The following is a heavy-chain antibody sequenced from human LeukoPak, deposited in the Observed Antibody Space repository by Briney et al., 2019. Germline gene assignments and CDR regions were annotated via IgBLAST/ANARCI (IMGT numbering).Heavy chain of an antibody. CDR3: TKATQWLAFDY. CDR1: GCSISSQF. Sequence: SETLSLTCTVSGCSISSQFWSWIRQPPGKGLEWIGNIYNSGTTNYNPSLESRVTISVDTSKNQLSLQVTSVTAADTAVYYCTKATQWLAFDYWGRGTLVTVSS. D-gene: IGHD6-19*01. V-gene: IGHV4-59*11. CDR2: IYNSGTT. J-gene: IGHJ4*02.